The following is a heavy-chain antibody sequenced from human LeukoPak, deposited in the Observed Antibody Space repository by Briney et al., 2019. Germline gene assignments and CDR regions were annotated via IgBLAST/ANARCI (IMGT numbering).Heavy chain of an antibody. CDR3: AKDLFVVVPAATGG. Sequence: GGSLRLSCAASGFTFSSYGMHWVRQAPGKGMEWVAVISYDGSTKYYADSVKGQFTISRDNSKNTLYLQMNSLRAEDTAVYYCAKDLFVVVPAATGGWGQGTLVTVSS. V-gene: IGHV3-30*18. J-gene: IGHJ4*02. CDR1: GFTFSSYG. D-gene: IGHD2-2*01. CDR2: ISYDGSTK.